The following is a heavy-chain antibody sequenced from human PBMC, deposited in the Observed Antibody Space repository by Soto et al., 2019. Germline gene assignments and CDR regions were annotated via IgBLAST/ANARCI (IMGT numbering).Heavy chain of an antibody. CDR3: ARGLVGRDGYNNDAFDI. V-gene: IGHV1-2*02. CDR1: GYTFTAYY. Sequence: ASVKVSCKASGYTFTAYYMHWVRQAPGQGLEWMGWINPNNGGTNYAQKFQGRVTMTRDTSISTAYMDLSSLRSDDTAVYYCARGLVGRDGYNNDAFDIWGQGTRVT. J-gene: IGHJ3*02. D-gene: IGHD4-4*01. CDR2: INPNNGGT.